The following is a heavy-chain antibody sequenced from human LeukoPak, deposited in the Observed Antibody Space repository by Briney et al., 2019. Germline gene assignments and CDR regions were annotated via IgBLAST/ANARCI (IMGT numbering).Heavy chain of an antibody. CDR2: ISGFDNGT. Sequence: GGSLRLSCVASGFGFSSHDMSWGRQTPGKGLEWVSSISGFDNGTYYTDSVRGRFTISRDTSENTLYMQMNNLRAEDTAVYYCVKGFHFDWWGQGTLVTVSS. CDR3: VKGFHFDW. V-gene: IGHV3-23*01. J-gene: IGHJ4*02. CDR1: GFGFSSHD.